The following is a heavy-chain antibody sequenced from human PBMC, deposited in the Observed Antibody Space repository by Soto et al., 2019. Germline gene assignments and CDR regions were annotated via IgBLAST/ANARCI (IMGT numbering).Heavy chain of an antibody. V-gene: IGHV4-31*03. J-gene: IGHJ4*02. CDR3: ASTEDFFDY. CDR1: GVSLTSGTYY. Sequence: QVQLQESGPGLVKPSQTLSLTCSVSGVSLTSGTYYWSWIRQHPGKGLEWIGYIFYSGCTDYNPSLKSRVNLSVDTSKNQFSLKLSSVTAADTAVYYCASTEDFFDYWGQGTLVTVSS. CDR2: IFYSGCT.